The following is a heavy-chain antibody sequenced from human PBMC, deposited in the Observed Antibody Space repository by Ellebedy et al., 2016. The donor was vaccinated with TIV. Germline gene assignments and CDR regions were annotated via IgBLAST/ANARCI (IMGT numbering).Heavy chain of an antibody. D-gene: IGHD2-2*02. CDR2: ISYDGSNK. V-gene: IGHV3-30*18. Sequence: GESLKISCAASGFTFSSYGMHWVRQAPGKGLEWVAVISYDGSNKYYADSVKGRFTISRDNSKNTLYLQMNSLRAEDTAVYYCAKCGLRVPAAIAYFDYWGQGTLVTVSS. J-gene: IGHJ4*02. CDR3: AKCGLRVPAAIAYFDY. CDR1: GFTFSSYG.